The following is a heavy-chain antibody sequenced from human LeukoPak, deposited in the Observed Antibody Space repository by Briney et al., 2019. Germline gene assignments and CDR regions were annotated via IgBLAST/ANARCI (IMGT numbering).Heavy chain of an antibody. V-gene: IGHV1-8*01. CDR1: GYTFTSYD. J-gene: IGHJ4*02. Sequence: GASVKVSCKASGYTFTSYDINWMRQATGQGLEWMGWMSPNSGNTGYAQKFQGRVTMTRDTSTGTAYLELRSLRSEDSAVYYCVRTPPNWGADFWGQGTLVTVSS. CDR2: MSPNSGNT. D-gene: IGHD7-27*01. CDR3: VRTPPNWGADF.